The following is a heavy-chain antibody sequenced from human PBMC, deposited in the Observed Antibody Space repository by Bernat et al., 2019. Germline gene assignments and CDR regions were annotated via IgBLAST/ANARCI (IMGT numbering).Heavy chain of an antibody. CDR1: GFTFSSYA. V-gene: IGHV3-30-3*01. CDR3: ARSDSSSYYASADFGY. CDR2: ISYDGSNI. Sequence: QVQLVESGGGVVQPGRSLRLSCAASGFTFSSYAMHWVRQAPGKGLEWVAVISYDGSNIYYADSVKGRFTISRDNSKNTLYLQMNSLRAEDAAVYYCARSDSSSYYASADFGYWGQGTLVTVSS. J-gene: IGHJ4*02. D-gene: IGHD3-22*01.